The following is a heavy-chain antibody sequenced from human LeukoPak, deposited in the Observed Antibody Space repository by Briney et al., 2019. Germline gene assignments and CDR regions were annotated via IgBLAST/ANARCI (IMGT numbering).Heavy chain of an antibody. CDR3: ARSTGYSSGWYGI. CDR2: IYYSGST. V-gene: IGHV4-59*01. D-gene: IGHD6-19*01. J-gene: IGHJ4*02. CDR1: GGSTSSYY. Sequence: SETLSLTCTVSGGSTSSYYWSWIRQPPGKGLEWIGYIYYSGSTNYNPSLKGRVTISVDTSKNQFSLKLSSVTAADTAVYYCARSTGYSSGWYGIWGQGTLVTVSS.